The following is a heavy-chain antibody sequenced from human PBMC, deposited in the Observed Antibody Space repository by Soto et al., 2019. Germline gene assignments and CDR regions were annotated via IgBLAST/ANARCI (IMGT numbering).Heavy chain of an antibody. Sequence: QVQLVQSGAEVKKPGASVKVSCKASGYTFKSYGFSWVRQAPGQGLEWMGWISDYNGNTNYAQKLQGRVTMTTNTPTSTAYMELRSLKSDTTAVYYCAREGSRPYYDYGRDVWGQGTTVTLSS. CDR2: ISDYNGNT. J-gene: IGHJ6*02. V-gene: IGHV1-18*01. CDR3: AREGSRPYYDYGRDV. D-gene: IGHD1-26*01. CDR1: GYTFKSYG.